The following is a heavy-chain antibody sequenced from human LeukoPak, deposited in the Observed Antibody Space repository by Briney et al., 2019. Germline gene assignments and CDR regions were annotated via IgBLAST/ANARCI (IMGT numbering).Heavy chain of an antibody. J-gene: IGHJ4*02. Sequence: GGSLRLSCSASGFTFTSHVMHWVRQAPGKGLQYVSGISMNVQTTHYAGSVKGRFTISRDSSKNTVYLQINSLTAEDTAVYYCVREGLERRTNFDYWGQGTLVSVSS. CDR2: ISMNVQTT. CDR3: VREGLERRTNFDY. CDR1: GFTFTSHV. D-gene: IGHD1-1*01. V-gene: IGHV3-64D*06.